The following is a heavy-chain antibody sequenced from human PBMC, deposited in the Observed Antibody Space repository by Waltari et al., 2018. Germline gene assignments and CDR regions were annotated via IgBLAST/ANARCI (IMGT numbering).Heavy chain of an antibody. D-gene: IGHD2-2*01. CDR3: ARHPTDIVVVPAAIPWFEP. CDR1: GGSISSSSYY. Sequence: QLQLQESGPGLVKPSATLSLTCTVSGGSISSSSYYWGWIRQPPGKGLEWIGSIYYSGSTYYNPSLKSRVTISVDTSKNQFSLKLSSVTAADTAVYYCARHPTDIVVVPAAIPWFEPWGQGTLVTVSS. J-gene: IGHJ5*02. V-gene: IGHV4-39*01. CDR2: IYYSGST.